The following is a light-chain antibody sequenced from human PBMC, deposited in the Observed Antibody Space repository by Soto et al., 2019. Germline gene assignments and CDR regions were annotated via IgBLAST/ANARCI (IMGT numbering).Light chain of an antibody. J-gene: IGKJ3*01. CDR3: QRFGYSPQFI. CDR2: NAY. Sequence: EAVLTQSPGSLSLSPGERAILSCRASESISSDYLSWYQQKPGQPPRLLIYNAYTRAAGIPDRFSGSESATDVILTISRLEAEDSGIYYCQRFGYSPQFIFGPGTKVDV. CDR1: ESISSDY. V-gene: IGKV3-20*01.